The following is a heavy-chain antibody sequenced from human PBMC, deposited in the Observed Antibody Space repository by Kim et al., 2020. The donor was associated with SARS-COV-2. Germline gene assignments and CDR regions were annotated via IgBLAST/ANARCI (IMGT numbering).Heavy chain of an antibody. V-gene: IGHV6-1*01. CDR3: ARSFTVTTPYYFDY. D-gene: IGHD4-17*01. J-gene: IGHJ4*02. Sequence: AVSVKSRITINPDTSKNQFSLQLNSVTPEDTAVYYCARSFTVTTPYYFDYWGQGTLVTVSS.